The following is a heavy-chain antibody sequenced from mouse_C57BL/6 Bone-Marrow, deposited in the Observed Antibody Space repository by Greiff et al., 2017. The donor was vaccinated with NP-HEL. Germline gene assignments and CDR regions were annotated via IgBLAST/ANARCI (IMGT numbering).Heavy chain of an antibody. CDR2: ISYDGSN. J-gene: IGHJ3*01. Sequence: EVKLMEPGPGLVKPSQSLSLTCSVSGYSITSGYLWNWIRQLPGNKLEWMGYISYDGSNNYNPSLKNRISITRDTSKNQFFLKLNSVTTEDTATYYCARGGIWSFAYWGQGTLVTVSA. CDR1: GYSITSGYL. CDR3: ARGGIWSFAY. V-gene: IGHV3-6*01. D-gene: IGHD1-1*02.